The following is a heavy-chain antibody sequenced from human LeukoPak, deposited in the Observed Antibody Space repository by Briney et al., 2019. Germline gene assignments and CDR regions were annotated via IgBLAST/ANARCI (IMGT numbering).Heavy chain of an antibody. J-gene: IGHJ4*02. CDR2: ISYDGSNK. CDR1: GFTFSRYG. D-gene: IGHD3-9*01. Sequence: GGSLRLSCAASGFTFSRYGMHWVRQAPGKGLEWVAVISYDGSNKYYVDSVKGRFTISKDNSKNTLYLQMNRLRAEDTAVYYCAKDRDILTGYLDYWGQGTLVTVSS. V-gene: IGHV3-30*18. CDR3: AKDRDILTGYLDY.